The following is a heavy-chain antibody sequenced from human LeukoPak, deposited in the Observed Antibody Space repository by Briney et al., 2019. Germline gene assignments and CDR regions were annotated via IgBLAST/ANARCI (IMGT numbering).Heavy chain of an antibody. CDR3: ARDSGRYCSSTSCPFDY. J-gene: IGHJ4*02. V-gene: IGHV1-69*05. CDR2: IIPIFGTA. D-gene: IGHD2-2*01. CDR1: GGTFSSYA. Sequence: SVTVSCKAFGGTFSSYAISWVRQAPGQGLEWMGGIIPIFGTANYAQKFQGRVTITTDESTSTAYMELSSLRSEDTAVYYCARDSGRYCSSTSCPFDYWGQGTLVTVSS.